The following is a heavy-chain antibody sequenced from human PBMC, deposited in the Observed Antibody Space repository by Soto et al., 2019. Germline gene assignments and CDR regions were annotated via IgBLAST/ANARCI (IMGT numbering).Heavy chain of an antibody. CDR1: GGTFSSYA. CDR3: ARDPEAEYSSSSTTFDY. D-gene: IGHD6-6*01. CDR2: IIPIFGTA. J-gene: IGHJ4*02. V-gene: IGHV1-69*13. Sequence: GASVKVSCKASGGTFSSYAISWVRQAPGQGLEWMGGIIPIFGTANYAQKFQGRVTITADESTSTAYMELSSLRSEDTAVYYCARDPEAEYSSSSTTFDYWGQGTLVTVSS.